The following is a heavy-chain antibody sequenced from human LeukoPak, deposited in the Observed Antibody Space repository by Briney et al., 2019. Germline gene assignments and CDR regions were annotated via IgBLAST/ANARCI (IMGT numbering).Heavy chain of an antibody. D-gene: IGHD3-10*01. V-gene: IGHV4-39*07. CDR1: GGSISSSSYY. J-gene: IGHJ4*02. CDR3: ARDNPYGSGTN. Sequence: SETLSLTCTVSGGSISSSSYYWGWIRQPPGKGLEWIGSIYYSGSTYYNPSLKSRVTISVDTSKNQFSLKLSSVTAADTAVYYCARDNPYGSGTNWGQGTLVTVSS. CDR2: IYYSGST.